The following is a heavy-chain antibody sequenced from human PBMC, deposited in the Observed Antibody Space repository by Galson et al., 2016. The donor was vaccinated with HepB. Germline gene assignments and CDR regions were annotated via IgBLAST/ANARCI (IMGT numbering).Heavy chain of an antibody. J-gene: IGHJ4*02. D-gene: IGHD3-10*01. CDR2: VRASGHRK. V-gene: IGHV3-23*01. CDR3: AKEQGTEEAWFGDSDY. CDR1: GFAFNTYA. Sequence: SLRLSCAASGFAFNTYALNWVRQAPGKGLEWVSAVRASGHRKYYADSVKGRFTISRDNSKKTLYLQMDSLRADDTAIYYCAKEQGTEEAWFGDSDYWGQGTRVTVSS.